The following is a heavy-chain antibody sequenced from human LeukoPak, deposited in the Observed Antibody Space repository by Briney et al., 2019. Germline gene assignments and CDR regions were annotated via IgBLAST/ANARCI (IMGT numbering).Heavy chain of an antibody. V-gene: IGHV1-18*01. J-gene: IGHJ4*02. D-gene: IGHD3-9*01. Sequence: ASVKVSCKASGYTFTSYGISWVRQAPGQGLEWMGWISAYNGNTNYAQKLQGRVTMTTDTSTSTAYMELRSLRSDDTAVYYCARDREARYFDWLLLAPFDYWGQGTLVTVSS. CDR3: ARDREARYFDWLLLAPFDY. CDR2: ISAYNGNT. CDR1: GYTFTSYG.